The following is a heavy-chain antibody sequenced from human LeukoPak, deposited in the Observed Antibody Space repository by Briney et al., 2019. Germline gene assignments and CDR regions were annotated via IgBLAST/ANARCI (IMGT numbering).Heavy chain of an antibody. CDR1: EYIFTIYW. D-gene: IGHD3-10*01. CDR2: IYPGDSDT. V-gene: IGHV5-51*01. CDR3: ARLSGVRGAPDAFDI. Sequence: GESLQISCQGSEYIFTIYWLAWVRQMPGKGLEWMGTIYPGDSDTRYNPSFQGQVTISADKSINTAYLQWSSLRASDTAMYYCARLSGVRGAPDAFDIWGQGTMVTVSS. J-gene: IGHJ3*02.